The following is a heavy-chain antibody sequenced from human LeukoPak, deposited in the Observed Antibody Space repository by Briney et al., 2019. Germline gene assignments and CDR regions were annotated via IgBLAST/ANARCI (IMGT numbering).Heavy chain of an antibody. CDR3: AKDLWDYYGSGSYNGGNDY. CDR2: ITGSGTST. V-gene: IGHV3-23*01. J-gene: IGHJ4*02. D-gene: IGHD3-10*01. CDR1: GFTFSNYA. Sequence: GGSLRLSCAASGFTFSNYAMSWVRQAPGKGLEWVSAITGSGTSTYHADSVKGRFTISRDNSKNTLYLQMNSLRAEDTAVYYCAKDLWDYYGSGSYNGGNDYWGQGALVTVSS.